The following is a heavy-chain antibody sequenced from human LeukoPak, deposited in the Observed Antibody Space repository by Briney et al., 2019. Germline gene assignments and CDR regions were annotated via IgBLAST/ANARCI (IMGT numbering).Heavy chain of an antibody. Sequence: GGSLRLSCAASGFTFNYAWMSWVRQAPGKGLEWVGRIKSKIDGGTTDYTTPVKGRFTISRDDSKSTLCLQMNSLKTEDTAVYYCTTDRPLRIPGTHPFDYWGQGTLVTVSS. V-gene: IGHV3-15*01. CDR1: GFTFNYAW. CDR2: IKSKIDGGTT. J-gene: IGHJ4*02. CDR3: TTDRPLRIPGTHPFDY. D-gene: IGHD1-20*01.